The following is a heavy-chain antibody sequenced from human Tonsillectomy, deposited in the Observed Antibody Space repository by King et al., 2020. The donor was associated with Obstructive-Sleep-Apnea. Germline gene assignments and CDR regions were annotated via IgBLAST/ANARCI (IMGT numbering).Heavy chain of an antibody. D-gene: IGHD4-23*01. Sequence: VQLQESGPGLVKPSETLSLTCTVSGGSIRTYYWSWIRQPPGKGLEWIGYISHSGSTNSNPALKSRVTISVDTSKNHFSLKLRSVTAADTAVYYCARQGGGALDIWGQGTMVTVSS. CDR1: GGSIRTYY. CDR2: ISHSGST. CDR3: ARQGGGALDI. J-gene: IGHJ3*02. V-gene: IGHV4-59*08.